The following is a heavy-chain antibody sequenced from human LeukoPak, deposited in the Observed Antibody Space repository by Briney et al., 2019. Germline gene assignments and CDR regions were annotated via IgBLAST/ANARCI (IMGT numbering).Heavy chain of an antibody. J-gene: IGHJ4*02. CDR2: ISSSSSYI. CDR3: TRLAAAGSGRWAPDY. Sequence: GGSLRLSCGASGFTFSSYSMNWARQAPGKGLEWVSCISSSSSYIYYADSVKGRFTISRDNAKNSVYLQMSGLTTEDTAVYYCTRLAAAGSGRWAPDYWGQGTLVTVSS. V-gene: IGHV3-21*06. D-gene: IGHD1-14*01. CDR1: GFTFSSYS.